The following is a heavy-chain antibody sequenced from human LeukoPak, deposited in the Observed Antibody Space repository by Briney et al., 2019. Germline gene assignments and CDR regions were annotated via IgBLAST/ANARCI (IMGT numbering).Heavy chain of an antibody. V-gene: IGHV4-34*01. CDR2: INHSGST. J-gene: IGHJ5*02. D-gene: IGHD6-19*01. CDR1: GGSFSGYY. CDR3: ASSIAVPFDP. Sequence: PSETLSLTCAVYGGSFSGYYWSWIRQPPGKGLEWIGEINHSGSTDYNPSLKSRVTISVDTSKDQFSLKLSSVTAADTAVYYCASSIAVPFDPWGQGTLVTVSS.